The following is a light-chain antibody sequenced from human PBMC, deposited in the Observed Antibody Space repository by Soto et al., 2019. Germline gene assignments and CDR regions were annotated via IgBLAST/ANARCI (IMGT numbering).Light chain of an antibody. J-gene: IGKJ2*01. V-gene: IGKV1-39*01. Sequence: DIPMTQSPSSLSASVGDRVTITCRASQSISSYLNWYQQKPGKAPKLLIYAASSLQSGVPSRFSGSGSGTDFTLTISSLQPEDFATYYWQQSYSTPPNTFGQGTKLEIK. CDR2: AAS. CDR1: QSISSY. CDR3: QQSYSTPPNT.